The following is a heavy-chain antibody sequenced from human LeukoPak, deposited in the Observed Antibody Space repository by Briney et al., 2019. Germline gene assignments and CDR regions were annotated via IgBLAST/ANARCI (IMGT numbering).Heavy chain of an antibody. D-gene: IGHD3-10*01. CDR1: GYTFTSYD. CDR3: ARGIYGSGSYLYYYYYMDV. CDR2: MNPNSGNT. V-gene: IGHV1-8*01. Sequence: EASVKVSCKASGYTFTSYDINWVRQATGQGLEWMGWMNPNSGNTGYAQKFQGRVTMTRNTSISTAYMELSSLRSEDTAVYYCARGIYGSGSYLYYYYYMDVWGKGTTVTISS. J-gene: IGHJ6*03.